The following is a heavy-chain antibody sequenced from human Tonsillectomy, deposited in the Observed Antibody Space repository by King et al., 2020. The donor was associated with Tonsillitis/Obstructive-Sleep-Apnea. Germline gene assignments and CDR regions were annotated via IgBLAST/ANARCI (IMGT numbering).Heavy chain of an antibody. V-gene: IGHV4-59*01. Sequence: VQLQESGPGLVKPSETLSLTCTVSGGSISSYYWSWIRQPPGKGLEWIGYIYYSGSTNYNPSLKSRVTISVDTSKNQFSLKLSSVTAADTAVYYCARDLREYSSSREGNWFDPWGQGTLVTVSS. CDR3: ARDLREYSSSREGNWFDP. J-gene: IGHJ5*02. D-gene: IGHD6-6*01. CDR2: IYYSGST. CDR1: GGSISSYY.